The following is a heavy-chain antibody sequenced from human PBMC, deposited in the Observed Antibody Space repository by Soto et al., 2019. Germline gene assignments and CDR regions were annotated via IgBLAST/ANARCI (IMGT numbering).Heavy chain of an antibody. CDR2: IDPSDSQT. CDR1: GYSFAGYW. CDR3: ARQIYDSDTGPNFQYYFDS. Sequence: GEPLKISCKGSGYSFAGYWITWVRQKPGKGLEWMGRIDPSDSQTYYSPSFRGHVTISVTKSITTVFLQWSSLRASDTAMYYCARQIYDSDTGPNFQYYFDSWGQGTPVTVPQ. V-gene: IGHV5-10-1*01. D-gene: IGHD3-22*01. J-gene: IGHJ4*02.